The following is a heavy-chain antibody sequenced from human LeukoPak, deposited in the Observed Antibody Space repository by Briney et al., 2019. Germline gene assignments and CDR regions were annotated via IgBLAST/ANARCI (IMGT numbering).Heavy chain of an antibody. J-gene: IGHJ6*03. CDR2: IYYSGST. Sequence: SETLSLTCTVSGGSISSYYWSWIRQPPGKGLAWIGYIYYSGSTNYNPSLKSRVTISVDTSKNQFSLKLSSVTAADTAVYYCARLGSSSGYYYYYMDVWGKGTTVTVSS. V-gene: IGHV4-59*08. CDR1: GGSISSYY. CDR3: ARLGSSSGYYYYYMDV. D-gene: IGHD6-6*01.